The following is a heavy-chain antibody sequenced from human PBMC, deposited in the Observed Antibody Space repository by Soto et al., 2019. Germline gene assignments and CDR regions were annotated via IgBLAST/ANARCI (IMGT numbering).Heavy chain of an antibody. CDR1: GGTFSSYA. D-gene: IGHD2-2*01. J-gene: IGHJ6*02. V-gene: IGHV1-18*01. CDR2: ISAYNGNT. CDR3: ARDGVVPAAIYYYGMDV. Sequence: ASVKVSCKASGGTFSSYAVSWVRPAPGQGLEWMGWISAYNGNTNNAQKLPGRVTMTTDTSTSTAYMELRSLRSDDTAVYYCARDGVVPAAIYYYGMDVWGQGTTVTVSS.